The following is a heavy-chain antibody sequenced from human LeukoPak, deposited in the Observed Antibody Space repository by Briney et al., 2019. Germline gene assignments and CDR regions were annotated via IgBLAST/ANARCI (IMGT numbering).Heavy chain of an antibody. D-gene: IGHD2-2*01. J-gene: IGHJ5*02. CDR2: IYTSGST. CDR3: ARAKHCSSTSCYGSTTNWFDP. V-gene: IGHV4-61*02. Sequence: SQTLSLTCTVSGGSISSGSYYWSWIRQPAGKGLEWIGRIYTSGSTNYNPSPKSRVTISVDTSKNQFSLKLSSVTAADTAVYYCARAKHCSSTSCYGSTTNWFDPWGQGTLVTVSS. CDR1: GGSISSGSYY.